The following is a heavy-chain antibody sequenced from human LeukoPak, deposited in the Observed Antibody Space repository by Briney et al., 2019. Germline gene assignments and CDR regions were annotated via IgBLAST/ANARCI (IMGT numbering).Heavy chain of an antibody. J-gene: IGHJ3*02. D-gene: IGHD2-21*01. CDR3: ARDPVSGVWI. CDR2: ISSSSSYI. Sequence: GGSLRLSCAPPGFTFSSYSMNWVRQAPGKGLEWVSSISSSSSYIYYADSVKGRFTISRDNAKNTLYLQMNSLRAEDTAVYYCARDPVSGVWIWGQGTMVTVAS. CDR1: GFTFSSYS. V-gene: IGHV3-21*01.